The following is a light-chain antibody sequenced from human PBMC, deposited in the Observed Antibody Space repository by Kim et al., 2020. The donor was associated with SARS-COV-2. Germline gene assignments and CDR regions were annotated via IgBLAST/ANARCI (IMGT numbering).Light chain of an antibody. CDR2: AAS. CDR1: QSISTY. CDR3: QQSHTAPPLT. Sequence: DIQMTQSPPSLSASVGDRVTIVCRASQSISTYLNWYQQKPGKAPKLLIYAASNLQSGVPSRFSGSGSGTDFTLTISSLQPEDFATYYCQQSHTAPPLTFGGGTKVDIK. V-gene: IGKV1-39*01. J-gene: IGKJ4*01.